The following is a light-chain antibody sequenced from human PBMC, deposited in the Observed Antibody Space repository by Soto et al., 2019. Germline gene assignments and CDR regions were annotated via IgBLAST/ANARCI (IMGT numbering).Light chain of an antibody. J-gene: IGKJ2*01. CDR1: QSVSSSY. Sequence: EIVLTQSPGTLSLSPGERATLSCRASQSVSSSYLAWYQQKPGQAPRLLIYGASSRATGIPDRFSGSGSGTDFTLTSSRLEPEDVAVYYCQQYGSSSYTFGQGTKLEIK. V-gene: IGKV3-20*01. CDR3: QQYGSSSYT. CDR2: GAS.